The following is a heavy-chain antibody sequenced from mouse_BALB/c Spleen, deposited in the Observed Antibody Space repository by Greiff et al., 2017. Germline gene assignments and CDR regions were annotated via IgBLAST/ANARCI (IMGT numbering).Heavy chain of an antibody. V-gene: IGHV5-6-3*01. CDR1: GFTFSSYG. CDR3: ARDRSTFFDY. Sequence: EVQGVESGGGLVQPGGSLKLSCAASGFTFSSYGMSWVRQTPDKRLELVATINSNGGSTYYPDSVKGRFTISRDNAKNTLYLQMSSLKSEDTAMYYCARDRSTFFDYWGQGTTLTVSS. CDR2: INSNGGST. D-gene: IGHD2-14*01. J-gene: IGHJ2*01.